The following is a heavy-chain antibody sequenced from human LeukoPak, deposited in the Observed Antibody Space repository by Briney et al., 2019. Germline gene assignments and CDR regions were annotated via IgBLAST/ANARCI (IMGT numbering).Heavy chain of an antibody. D-gene: IGHD2-2*02. V-gene: IGHV4-4*07. J-gene: IGHJ3*01. CDR3: ARAIGVYAFDV. CDR1: GGSIGNFY. CDR2: LNNGGDT. Sequence: SETLSLTCTVSGGSIGNFYWSWIRQPAGKGLEWIGRLNNGGDTNYSPSLRSRVTISVDTSKSHCSLILSSVTVADTAIYYCARAIGVYAFDVWGQGTMVTVSS.